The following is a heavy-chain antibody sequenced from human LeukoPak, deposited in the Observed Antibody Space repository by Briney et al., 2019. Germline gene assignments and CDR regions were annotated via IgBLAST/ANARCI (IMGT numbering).Heavy chain of an antibody. CDR2: ISGSGGST. J-gene: IGHJ4*02. CDR3: ARDTDDSSGYYDY. Sequence: PGGSLRLSCAASGFTFSSYAMSWVRQAPGKGLEWVSAISGSGGSTYYADSVKGRFTISRDNSKNTLYLQMNSLRAEDTAVYYCARDTDDSSGYYDYWGQGTLVTVSS. CDR1: GFTFSSYA. V-gene: IGHV3-23*01. D-gene: IGHD3-22*01.